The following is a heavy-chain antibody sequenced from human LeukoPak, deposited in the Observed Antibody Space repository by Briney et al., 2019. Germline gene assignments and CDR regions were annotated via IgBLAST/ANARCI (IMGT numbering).Heavy chain of an antibody. J-gene: IGHJ4*02. D-gene: IGHD5-24*01. CDR2: IYYSRRT. CDR1: GGSISSGVYY. CDR3: ARGVRWLQLSYFDY. Sequence: PSETLSLTCPVSGGSISSGVYYWSWIRQHPGKGLEWIGYIYYSRRTYYNPSLKSRVTISVDTSKNQFSLKLSSVTAADTAVYYCARGVRWLQLSYFDYWGQGTLVTVSS. V-gene: IGHV4-31*03.